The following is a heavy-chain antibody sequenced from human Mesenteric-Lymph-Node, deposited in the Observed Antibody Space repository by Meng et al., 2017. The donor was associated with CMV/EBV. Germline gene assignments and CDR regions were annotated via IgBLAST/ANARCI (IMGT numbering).Heavy chain of an antibody. CDR3: TRDTPSYSYGA. D-gene: IGHD5-18*01. Sequence: GEYLKISCAASGFTFSGYSMNWVRQAPGKGLEWVSSISSSASYIYYADSVKGRFTISRDIAKNSLFLQMNSLRVEDTAVYYCTRDTPSYSYGAWGQGTLVTVSS. CDR2: ISSSASYI. V-gene: IGHV3-21*06. J-gene: IGHJ5*02. CDR1: GFTFSGYS.